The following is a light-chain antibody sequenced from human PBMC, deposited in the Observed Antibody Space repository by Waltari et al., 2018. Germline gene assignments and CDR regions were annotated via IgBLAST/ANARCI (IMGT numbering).Light chain of an antibody. CDR3: YSRNSDDFTYV. CDR2: GQN. J-gene: IGLJ1*01. V-gene: IGLV3-19*01. Sequence: SSELSQDPTVSVALGQAVNITCQGDSLRRYFVSWHQQQPGQAPVLVSYGQNKRPVGIPDQFSGSRSGNTASLTIAGAEAADEADYYCYSRNSDDFTYVFGTGTKLTVL. CDR1: SLRRYF.